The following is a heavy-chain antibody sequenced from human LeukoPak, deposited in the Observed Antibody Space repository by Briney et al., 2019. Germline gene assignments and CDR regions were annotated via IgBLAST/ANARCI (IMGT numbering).Heavy chain of an antibody. V-gene: IGHV4-59*12. J-gene: IGHJ6*03. Sequence: PSETLSLTCTVSGGSISNYYWNWIRQPPGKGLEWIGYIFYSGTTNYNPSLKSRVSMSVDTSKNQFSLKLSSVTAADTAVYYCARGVGAYCGGDCYSALYYYMDVWGKGTTVTVSS. CDR2: IFYSGTT. CDR3: ARGVGAYCGGDCYSALYYYMDV. D-gene: IGHD2-21*02. CDR1: GGSISNYY.